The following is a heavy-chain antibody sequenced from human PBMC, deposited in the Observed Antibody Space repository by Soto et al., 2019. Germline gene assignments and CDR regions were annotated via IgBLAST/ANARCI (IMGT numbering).Heavy chain of an antibody. D-gene: IGHD3-22*01. Sequence: PGGSLRLSCAASGFTFSSYGMHWVRQAPGKGLEWVAVIWYDGSNKYYADSVKGRFTISRDNSKNTLYLQMNSLRAEDTAVYYCARVNYDSSDGGLDYWGQGTLVTVSS. CDR2: IWYDGSNK. J-gene: IGHJ4*02. V-gene: IGHV3-33*01. CDR3: ARVNYDSSDGGLDY. CDR1: GFTFSSYG.